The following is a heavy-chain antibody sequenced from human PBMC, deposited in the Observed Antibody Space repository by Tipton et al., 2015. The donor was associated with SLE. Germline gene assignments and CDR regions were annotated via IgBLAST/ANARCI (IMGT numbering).Heavy chain of an antibody. D-gene: IGHD3-22*01. Sequence: TLSLTCTVSGGSISSSSYYWGWIRQPPGKGLEWIGSIYYSGSTYYNPSLKSRVTISVDTSKNQFSRKLSSVTAADTAVYYCARLHWYYYDSSGADYWGQGTLVTVSS. J-gene: IGHJ4*02. CDR3: ARLHWYYYDSSGADY. CDR2: IYYSGST. CDR1: GGSISSSSYY. V-gene: IGHV4-39*01.